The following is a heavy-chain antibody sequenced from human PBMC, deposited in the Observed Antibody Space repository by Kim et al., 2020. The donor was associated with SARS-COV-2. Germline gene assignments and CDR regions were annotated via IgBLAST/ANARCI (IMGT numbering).Heavy chain of an antibody. J-gene: IGHJ4*02. CDR3: AREGIWSHFDS. CDR2: IPYSGST. D-gene: IGHD2-15*01. V-gene: IGHV4-59*13. Sequence: SETLSLTCTVSGGSISTYFWSWIRQPPGKGLEWIGYIPYSGSTSYNPSLKSRVTISVDTSKNQFSLKLSSVTAADTAVYYCAREGIWSHFDSWGQGTLVTVSS. CDR1: GGSISTYF.